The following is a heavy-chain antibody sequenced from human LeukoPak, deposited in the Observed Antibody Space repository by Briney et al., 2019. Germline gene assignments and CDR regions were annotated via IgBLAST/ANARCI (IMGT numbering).Heavy chain of an antibody. CDR2: IYYSGST. J-gene: IGHJ5*02. CDR3: VKESPGWFDP. Sequence: SETLSLTCTVSGGSISSYYWSWIRQPPGKGLEWIGYIYYSGSTNYNPSLKSRVTISADTSKNKFSLKLSSVTAADTAVYYCVKESPGWFDPWGQGTLVTVSS. V-gene: IGHV4-59*12. D-gene: IGHD7-27*01. CDR1: GGSISSYY.